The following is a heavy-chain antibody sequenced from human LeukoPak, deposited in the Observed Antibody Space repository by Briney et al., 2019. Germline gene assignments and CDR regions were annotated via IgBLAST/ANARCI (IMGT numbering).Heavy chain of an antibody. J-gene: IGHJ4*02. D-gene: IGHD6-6*01. Sequence: GGSLRLSCAASGVTVGNNYMNWVRQAPGKGLEWVSLIYSGGSTHYADSVKGRFTISRDNSKNTLYLQMNSLRVDDTAVYYCARDPPAVAANTYGWGQGPLVTVSS. V-gene: IGHV3-66*01. CDR2: IYSGGST. CDR3: ARDPPAVAANTYG. CDR1: GVTVGNNY.